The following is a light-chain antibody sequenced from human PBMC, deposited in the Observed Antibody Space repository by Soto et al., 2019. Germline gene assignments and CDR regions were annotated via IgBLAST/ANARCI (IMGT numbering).Light chain of an antibody. J-gene: IGKJ5*01. CDR1: QNVLRN. Sequence: EIVMTQSPATLSVSPGERATLSCRASQNVLRNLAWYQQKRGQAPRLLISGASTRATGLPARFSGSGAGTQFTLTISSLQSEDCAVYYCQQYNNWPLTFGQGTRREIK. CDR3: QQYNNWPLT. V-gene: IGKV3-15*01. CDR2: GAS.